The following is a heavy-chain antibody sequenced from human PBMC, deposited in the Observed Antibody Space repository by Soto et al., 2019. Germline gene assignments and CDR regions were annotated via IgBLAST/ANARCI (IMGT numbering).Heavy chain of an antibody. CDR3: ARDRAAYYYGSGPFDP. Sequence: QVQLVESGGGVVQPGRSLRLSCAASGFTFSSYAMHWVRQAPGKGLEWVAVISYDGGNKYYADSVKGRFTISRDNSKNTLYLQMNSLRAEDTAVYYCARDRAAYYYGSGPFDPWGQGTLVTVSS. V-gene: IGHV3-30-3*01. D-gene: IGHD3-10*01. CDR2: ISYDGGNK. J-gene: IGHJ5*02. CDR1: GFTFSSYA.